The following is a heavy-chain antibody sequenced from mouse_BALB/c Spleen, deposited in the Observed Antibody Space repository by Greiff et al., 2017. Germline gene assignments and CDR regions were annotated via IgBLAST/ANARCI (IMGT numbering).Heavy chain of an antibody. CDR1: GFTFSSYT. D-gene: IGHD2-1*01. CDR3: ARHDYYGNYPHWYFDV. J-gene: IGHJ1*01. V-gene: IGHV5-12-2*01. CDR2: ISNGGGST. Sequence: EVKLEESGGGLVQPGGSLKLSCAASGFTFSSYTMSWVRQTPEKRLEWVAYISNGGGSTYYPDTVKGRFTISRDNAKNTLYLQMSSLKSEDTAMYYCARHDYYGNYPHWYFDVWGAGTTVTVSS.